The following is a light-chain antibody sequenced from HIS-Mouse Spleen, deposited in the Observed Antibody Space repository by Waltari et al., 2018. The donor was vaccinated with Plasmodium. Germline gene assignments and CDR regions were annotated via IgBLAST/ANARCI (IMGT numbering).Light chain of an antibody. CDR3: QQYNSYWT. CDR1: QSISSY. V-gene: IGKV1-39*01. J-gene: IGKJ1*01. Sequence: DIQMTQSPSSLSASVGARVTITCRASQSISSYLNWYQQKPGKAPKLLIYAASSLQSGVPSRFSGSGSGTEFTLTISSLQPDDFATYYCQQYNSYWTFGQGTKVEIK. CDR2: AAS.